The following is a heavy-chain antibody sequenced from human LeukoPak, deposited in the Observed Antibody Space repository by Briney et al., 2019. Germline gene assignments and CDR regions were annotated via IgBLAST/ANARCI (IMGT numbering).Heavy chain of an antibody. J-gene: IGHJ4*02. CDR3: SRESGPFSPFGH. Sequence: PSETLSLTCTVSGGSISSYYWSWIRQPPGKGLEWIGYIYYSGSTNYNPSLRSRVTMSLDESKNHLSLNLASVTAADTAVYYCSRESGPFSPFGHWGQGILVTVTS. V-gene: IGHV4-59*12. D-gene: IGHD1-26*01. CDR1: GGSISSYY. CDR2: IYYSGST.